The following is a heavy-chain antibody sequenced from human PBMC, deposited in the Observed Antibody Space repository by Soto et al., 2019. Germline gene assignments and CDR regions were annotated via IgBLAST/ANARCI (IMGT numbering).Heavy chain of an antibody. CDR3: ERGTDDSSGYYLIYFDY. V-gene: IGHV1-69*13. CDR1: GGTFSSYA. J-gene: IGHJ4*02. Sequence: SVKVSCKASGGTFSSYAISWVRQAPGQGLEWMGGIIPIFGTANYAQKFQGRVTITADESTSTAYMELSSLRSEDTAVYYCERGTDDSSGYYLIYFDYWGQGTLVTVSS. D-gene: IGHD3-22*01. CDR2: IIPIFGTA.